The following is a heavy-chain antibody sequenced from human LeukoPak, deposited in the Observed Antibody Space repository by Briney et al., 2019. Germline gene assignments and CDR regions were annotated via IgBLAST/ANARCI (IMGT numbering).Heavy chain of an antibody. CDR1: GFTFGDYA. CDR2: IRNKAYDGAT. V-gene: IGHV3-49*03. CDR3: TRDVITSGPTVDY. Sequence: GGSLRLSCTASGFTFGDYAMTCFRQAPGKGLEWVAFIRNKAYDGATEYAASMKGRFTISRDDSKSIAYLQMNSLKTEDTAVFYRTRDVITSGPTVDYWGQGTLVTVSS. J-gene: IGHJ4*02. D-gene: IGHD3-10*01.